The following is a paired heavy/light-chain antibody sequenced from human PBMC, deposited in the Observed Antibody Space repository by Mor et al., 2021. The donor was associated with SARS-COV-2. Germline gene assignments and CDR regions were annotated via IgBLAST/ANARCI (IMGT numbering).Heavy chain of an antibody. J-gene: IGHJ1*01. V-gene: IGHV3-48*01. CDR3: ARTYGDYEVYFQH. CDR1: GFTFSSYS. D-gene: IGHD4-17*01. Sequence: EVQLVESGGGLVRPGGSLRLSCAASGFTFSSYSMNWVRQAPGKGLEWVSYITISSSTIYYADSVKGRFTISRDNAKNSLYLQMNSLRAEDTAVYYCARTYGDYEVYFQHWGQGTLVTVSS. CDR2: ITISSSTI.
Light chain of an antibody. V-gene: IGKV4-1*01. CDR1: QSVLHSSNNKNY. J-gene: IGKJ4*01. CDR2: WAS. Sequence: DIVMTQSPDSLAVSLGERATINCKSSQSVLHSSNNKNYLAWYQQKPGQPPKLLIYWASTRESGVPDRFSGSGSGTDFTLTISSLQVEDVAVYYCQQYYSTPPDLTFGGGTKVEIK. CDR3: QQYYSTPPDLT.